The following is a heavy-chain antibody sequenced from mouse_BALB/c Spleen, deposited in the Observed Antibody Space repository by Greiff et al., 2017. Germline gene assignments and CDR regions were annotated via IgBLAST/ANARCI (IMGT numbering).Heavy chain of an antibody. CDR1: GFTFSSYA. D-gene: IGHD1-1*01. Sequence: EVQLVESGGGLVKPGGSLKLSCAASGFTFSSYAMSWVRQTPEKRLEWVASISSGGSTYYPDSVKGRFTISRDNARNILYLQMSSLRSEDTAMYYCARDEGNYYGSSSWGQGTLVTVSA. CDR2: ISSGGST. V-gene: IGHV5-6-5*01. CDR3: ARDEGNYYGSSS. J-gene: IGHJ3*01.